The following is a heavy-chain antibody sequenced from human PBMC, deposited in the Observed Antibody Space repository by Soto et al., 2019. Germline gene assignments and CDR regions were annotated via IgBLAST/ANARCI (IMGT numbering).Heavy chain of an antibody. V-gene: IGHV4-39*01. CDR1: GGSISSSSYY. D-gene: IGHD5-12*01. CDR2: IYYSGST. CDR3: ARHNVGYNWDYYYGMDV. J-gene: IGHJ6*02. Sequence: PSETLSLTCTVSGGSISSSSYYWGWIRQPPGKGLEWIGSIYYSGSTYYNPSLKSRVTISVDTSKNQFSLKLSSVTAADTAVYYCARHNVGYNWDYYYGMDVWGQGITVTVSS.